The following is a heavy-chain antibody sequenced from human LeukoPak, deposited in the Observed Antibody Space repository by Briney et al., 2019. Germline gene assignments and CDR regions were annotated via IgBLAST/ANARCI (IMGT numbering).Heavy chain of an antibody. V-gene: IGHV1-8*03. CDR2: MNPNSGNT. CDR1: VYTFTSYD. Sequence: ASVKVSCKASVYTFTSYDINWVRQATGQGLEWMGWMNPNSGNTGYAHKFQGRVTITSNTSISTPYMELSSLRSEGTAVYYCARGGGSSTADAFDIWGKGTMVTVSS. J-gene: IGHJ3*02. CDR3: ARGGGSSTADAFDI. D-gene: IGHD2-2*01.